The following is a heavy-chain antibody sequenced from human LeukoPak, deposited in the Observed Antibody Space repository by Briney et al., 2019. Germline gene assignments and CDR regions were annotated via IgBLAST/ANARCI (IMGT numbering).Heavy chain of an antibody. CDR2: TRYDESNK. CDR3: ARERGRVGATKLYYYGMDV. Sequence: PGGSXXLSCAASGFTFSSXGMHWVRXAPGKGLEWVAFTRYDESNKYYADSVKGRFTISRDNSKNTLYLQMNSLRAEDTAVYYCARERGRVGATKLYYYGMDVWGQGTTVTVSS. J-gene: IGHJ6*02. V-gene: IGHV3-30*02. D-gene: IGHD1-26*01. CDR1: GFTFSSXG.